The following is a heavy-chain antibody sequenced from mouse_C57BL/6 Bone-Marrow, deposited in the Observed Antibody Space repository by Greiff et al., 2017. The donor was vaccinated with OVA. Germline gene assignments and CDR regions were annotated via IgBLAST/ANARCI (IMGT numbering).Heavy chain of an antibody. Sequence: QVQLQQPGAELVKPGASVKLSCKASGYTFTSYWMQWVKQRPGPGLEWIGEIDPSDSYTNSNQKFKGKAKLTVDTSSSTAYMQLSSLTSEDSAVYYCAREDGTTVVVDYWGQGTTLTGSS. J-gene: IGHJ2*01. CDR3: AREDGTTVVVDY. D-gene: IGHD1-1*01. V-gene: IGHV1-50*01. CDR1: GYTFTSYW. CDR2: IDPSDSYT.